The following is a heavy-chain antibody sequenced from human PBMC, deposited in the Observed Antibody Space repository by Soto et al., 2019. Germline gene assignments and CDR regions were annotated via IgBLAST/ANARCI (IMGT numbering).Heavy chain of an antibody. CDR2: IIPIFGTA. CDR3: ASIAAAVEGPFDY. D-gene: IGHD6-13*01. V-gene: IGHV1-69*01. CDR1: GGTFSSYA. Sequence: SVKVSCKASGGTFSSYAISWVREAPGQGLEWMGGIIPIFGTANYAQKFQGRVTITADESTSTAYMELSSLRSEDTAVYYCASIAAAVEGPFDYWGQGTLVTVSS. J-gene: IGHJ4*02.